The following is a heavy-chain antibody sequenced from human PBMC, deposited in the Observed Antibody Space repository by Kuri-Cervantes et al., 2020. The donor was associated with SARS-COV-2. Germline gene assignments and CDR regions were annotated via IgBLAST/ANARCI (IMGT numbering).Heavy chain of an antibody. CDR1: GYSFTTYW. J-gene: IGHJ6*03. V-gene: IGHV5-51*01. Sequence: KVSCKGSGYSFTTYWIGWVRQMPGKGLEWMGIIYPGDSDTRYSPSFQGQVTISADKSINTAFLQWSSLKASDTAIYYCARRAYGEQVDYYYMDVWGKGTTVTVSS. CDR2: IYPGDSDT. CDR3: ARRAYGEQVDYYYMDV. D-gene: IGHD4-17*01.